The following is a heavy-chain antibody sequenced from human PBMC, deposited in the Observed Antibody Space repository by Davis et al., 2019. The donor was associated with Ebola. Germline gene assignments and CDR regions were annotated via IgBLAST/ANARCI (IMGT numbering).Heavy chain of an antibody. V-gene: IGHV4-59*12. CDR2: IYYSGST. J-gene: IGHJ5*02. CDR1: GASISSYY. CDR3: ARETFMITFGGVIVIPGWFDP. D-gene: IGHD3-16*02. Sequence: SETLSLTCSVSGASISSYYWSWIRQPPGKGLEWIGYIYYSGSTNYNPSLKSRVTISVDTSKNQFSLKLSSVTAADTAVYYCARETFMITFGGVIVIPGWFDPWGQGTLVTVSS.